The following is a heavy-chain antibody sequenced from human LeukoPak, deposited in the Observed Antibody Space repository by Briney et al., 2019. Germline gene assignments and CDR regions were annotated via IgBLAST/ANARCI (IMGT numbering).Heavy chain of an antibody. D-gene: IGHD4-17*01. Sequence: GGSLRLSCAASGFAFSSYWMSWVRQAPGKGLEWVANIKQDGSEKYYVDSVKGRFTISRDNAKNSLYLQMNSLRAEDTAVYYCARERGGEFYDYWGQGTLVTVSS. CDR2: IKQDGSEK. J-gene: IGHJ4*02. CDR1: GFAFSSYW. CDR3: ARERGGEFYDY. V-gene: IGHV3-7*01.